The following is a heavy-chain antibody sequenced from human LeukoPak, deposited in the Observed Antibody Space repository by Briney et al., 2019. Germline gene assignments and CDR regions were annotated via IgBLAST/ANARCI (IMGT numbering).Heavy chain of an antibody. D-gene: IGHD3-10*01. CDR1: RYIFTDYY. CDR3: ARGPSLYYGER. V-gene: IGHV1-2*02. J-gene: IGHJ4*02. Sequence: GASVKVSCKASRYIFTDYYIQWVRQAPGQGLEWMGWINPNSGGTKYAQKFQGRVTMTRDTSISTAYMDLSRLRSDDTAVYYCARGPSLYYGERWGQGTLVTVSS. CDR2: INPNSGGT.